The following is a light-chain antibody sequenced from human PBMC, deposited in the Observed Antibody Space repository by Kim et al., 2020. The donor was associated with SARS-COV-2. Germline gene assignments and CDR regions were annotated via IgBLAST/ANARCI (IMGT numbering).Light chain of an antibody. J-gene: IGLJ2*01. Sequence: QAVVTQEPSLTVSPGGTVTLTCGSNTGTLTSGHFPYWFQQKPGQAPRALIYNTDYKYSWTPARFLGSLLGGKAALTLSDAQAEDEADYYCLLSYGDTRKIFGGGTKLTVL. V-gene: IGLV7-46*01. CDR1: TGTLTSGHF. CDR3: LLSYGDTRKI. CDR2: NTD.